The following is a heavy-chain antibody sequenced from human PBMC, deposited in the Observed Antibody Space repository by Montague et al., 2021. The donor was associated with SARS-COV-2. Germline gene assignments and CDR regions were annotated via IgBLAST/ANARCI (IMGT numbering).Heavy chain of an antibody. D-gene: IGHD5-12*01. CDR3: ARRGRKLLPVATTIGGLDI. CDR1: GGSISSNNYY. Sequence: SETLSLTCTLSGGSISSNNYYWDWIRQPPGKGLEWIGSIYDSGSTYYNPSLKSRVTISVDTSKSHFSLKLNSVTAADTAVYYCARRGRKLLPVATTIGGLDIWGQGTMVTVSS. CDR2: IYDSGST. J-gene: IGHJ3*02. V-gene: IGHV4-39*02.